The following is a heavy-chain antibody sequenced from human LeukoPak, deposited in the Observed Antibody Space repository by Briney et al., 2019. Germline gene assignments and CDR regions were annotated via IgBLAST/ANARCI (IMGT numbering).Heavy chain of an antibody. J-gene: IGHJ4*02. CDR3: ARGPIVATIYFDY. CDR1: GGTFSSYD. D-gene: IGHD5-12*01. Sequence: SVKVSCKASGGTFSSYDISWVRQAPGQGLEWMGGIIPIFGTANYAQKFQGRVTITADESTSTAYMELSSLRSEDTAVYYCARGPIVATIYFDYWGQGTLVTVSS. CDR2: IIPIFGTA. V-gene: IGHV1-69*13.